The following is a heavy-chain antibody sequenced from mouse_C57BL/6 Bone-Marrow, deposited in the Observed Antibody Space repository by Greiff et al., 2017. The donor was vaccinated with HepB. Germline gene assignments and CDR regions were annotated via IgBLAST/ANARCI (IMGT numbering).Heavy chain of an antibody. Sequence: QVQLKQPGAELVKPGASVKMSCKASGYTFTSYWITWVKQRPGQGLEWIGDIYPGSGSTNYNEKFKSKATLSVDTSSSTAYMQLSSLTSEDSAVYYCAREGKLRRAWFAYWGQGTLVTVSA. CDR2: IYPGSGST. D-gene: IGHD2-4*01. CDR3: AREGKLRRAWFAY. CDR1: GYTFTSYW. V-gene: IGHV1-55*01. J-gene: IGHJ3*01.